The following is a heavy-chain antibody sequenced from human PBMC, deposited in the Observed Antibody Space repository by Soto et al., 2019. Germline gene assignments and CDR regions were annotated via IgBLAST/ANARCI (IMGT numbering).Heavy chain of an antibody. D-gene: IGHD4-17*01. CDR2: IYPGDSDS. V-gene: IGHV5-51*01. CDR3: ARSSTTVTTYFDY. J-gene: IGHJ4*02. CDR1: GYSFKNYW. Sequence: PGESLKISCQGYGYSFKNYWIAWVRQMPGKGLEWMGFIYPGDSDSRYSPSFEGQVTISIDESITTAYLQWSSLKTSDTAMYYCARSSTTVTTYFDYWGQGTPVTVSS.